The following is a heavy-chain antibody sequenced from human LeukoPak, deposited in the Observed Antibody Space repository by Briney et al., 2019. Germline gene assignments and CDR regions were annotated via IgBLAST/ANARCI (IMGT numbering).Heavy chain of an antibody. Sequence: ASVKVSCKASGYTFTSYAMHWVRQAPGQRLEWMGWINAGNGNTKYSQKFQGRVTITRDTSASTAYMELSSLRSEDTAVYNCAAPYNWNDVAFDIWGQGTMVTVSS. D-gene: IGHD1-20*01. CDR1: GYTFTSYA. CDR3: AAPYNWNDVAFDI. CDR2: INAGNGNT. J-gene: IGHJ3*02. V-gene: IGHV1-3*01.